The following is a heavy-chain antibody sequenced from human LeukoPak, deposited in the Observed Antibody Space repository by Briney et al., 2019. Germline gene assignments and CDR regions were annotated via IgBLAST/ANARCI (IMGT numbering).Heavy chain of an antibody. CDR3: ARDPFPRFGEPY. V-gene: IGHV3-30-3*01. J-gene: IGHJ4*02. CDR2: ISYDGSNK. CDR1: GFTFSSYA. D-gene: IGHD3-10*01. Sequence: GGSLRLSCAASGFTFSSYAMHWVRQAPGKGLEWVAVISYDGSNKYYADSVKGRFTISRDNAKNTLYLQMNSLRAEDTAVYYCARDPFPRFGEPYWGQGTLVTVSS.